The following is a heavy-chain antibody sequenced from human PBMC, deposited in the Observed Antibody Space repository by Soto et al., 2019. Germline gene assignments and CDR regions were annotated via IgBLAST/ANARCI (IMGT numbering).Heavy chain of an antibody. CDR3: AREERRGNWFDP. CDR1: GGSISSGGYY. V-gene: IGHV4-31*03. J-gene: IGHJ5*02. CDR2: IYYSGST. Sequence: QVQLQESGPGLVKPSQTLSLTCTVSGGSISSGGYYWSWIRQHPGKGLEWIGYIYYSGSTYYNPSLKRRVTISVDPSKNQFSLKLSSVTAADTAVYYCAREERRGNWFDPWGQGTLVTVSS.